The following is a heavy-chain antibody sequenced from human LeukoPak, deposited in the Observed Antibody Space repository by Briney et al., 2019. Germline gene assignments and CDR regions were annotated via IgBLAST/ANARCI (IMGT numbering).Heavy chain of an antibody. D-gene: IGHD3-22*01. CDR2: IYYSGST. J-gene: IGHJ6*03. V-gene: IGHV4-59*11. Sequence: SETLSLTCTVSGGSISSHYWSWIRQPPGKGLEWIGYIYYSGSTNYNPSLKSRVTISVDTSKNQFSLKLSSVTAADTAVYYCARTNYYDSSGYQYYYYYYYMDVWGKGTTVTVSS. CDR1: GGSISSHY. CDR3: ARTNYYDSSGYQYYYYYYYMDV.